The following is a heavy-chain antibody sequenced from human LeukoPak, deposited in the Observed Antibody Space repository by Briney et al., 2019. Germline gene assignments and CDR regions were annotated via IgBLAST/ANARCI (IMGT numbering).Heavy chain of an antibody. Sequence: ASVTVSCKASGYTFTGYYMHWVRQAPGQGLEWMGWINPNSGGTNYAQKFQGRVTMTRDTSISTAYVELSRLRSDDTAVYYCARGGEDYYDSSGYLLDYWGQGTLVTVSS. D-gene: IGHD3-22*01. V-gene: IGHV1-2*02. CDR1: GYTFTGYY. CDR2: INPNSGGT. J-gene: IGHJ4*02. CDR3: ARGGEDYYDSSGYLLDY.